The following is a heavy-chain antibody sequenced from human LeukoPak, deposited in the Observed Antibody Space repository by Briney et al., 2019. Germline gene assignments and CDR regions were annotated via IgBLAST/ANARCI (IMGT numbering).Heavy chain of an antibody. Sequence: AASVKVSCKASGYTFTSYYMHWVRQAPGQGLEWMGIINPSGGSTSYAQKFQGRVTMTRDTSTSTVYMELSSLRSEDTAVYYCARDRIIPMVRGVMDYYYYYGMDVWGQGTTVTGSS. D-gene: IGHD3-10*01. CDR1: GYTFTSYY. V-gene: IGHV1-46*03. J-gene: IGHJ6*02. CDR3: ARDRIIPMVRGVMDYYYYYGMDV. CDR2: INPSGGST.